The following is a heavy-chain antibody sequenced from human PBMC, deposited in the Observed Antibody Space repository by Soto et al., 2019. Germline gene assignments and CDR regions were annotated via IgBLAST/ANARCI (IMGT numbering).Heavy chain of an antibody. CDR2: ISYDGSNK. CDR3: AKSPSYPVHFDY. CDR1: GFTFSTYG. V-gene: IGHV3-30*18. D-gene: IGHD1-26*01. J-gene: IGHJ4*02. Sequence: QVQLVESGGGVVQPGRSLRLSCAASGFTFSTYGMHWVRQAPGKGLEWVAVISYDGSNKYYADSVKGQFTISRDNSKNTLYLQMNSLRAEDTAVYYCAKSPSYPVHFDYWGQRTLVTVSS.